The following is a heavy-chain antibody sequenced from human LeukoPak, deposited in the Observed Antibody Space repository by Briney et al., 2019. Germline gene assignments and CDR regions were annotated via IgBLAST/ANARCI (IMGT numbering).Heavy chain of an antibody. CDR1: GFTVSSNY. V-gene: IGHV3-23*01. J-gene: IGHJ4*02. CDR2: ISGSGGST. CDR3: ATPVTYFDY. D-gene: IGHD2-21*02. Sequence: GGSLRLSCAASGFTVSSNYMNWVRQAPGKGLEWVSAISGSGGSTYYADSVKGRFTISRDNSKNTLYLQMNSLRAEDTAVYYCATPVTYFDYWGQGTLATVSS.